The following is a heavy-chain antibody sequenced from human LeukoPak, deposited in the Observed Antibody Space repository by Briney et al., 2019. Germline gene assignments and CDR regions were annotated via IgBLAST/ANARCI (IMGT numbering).Heavy chain of an antibody. CDR1: GFSFRSYD. D-gene: IGHD6-19*01. Sequence: GGSLRLSCAASGFSFRSYDFHWVRQPTGDGLEWVSYIGTAGDTYYLGSVKSRFTISRANAKNSLYLQMNSLTAGDTAVYFCSRVGSSGWPNYFDSWGQGTLVTVSS. J-gene: IGHJ4*02. CDR2: IGTAGDT. CDR3: SRVGSSGWPNYFDS. V-gene: IGHV3-13*04.